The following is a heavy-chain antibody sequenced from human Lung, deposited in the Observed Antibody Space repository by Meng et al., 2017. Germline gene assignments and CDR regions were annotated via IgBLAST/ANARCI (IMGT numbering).Heavy chain of an antibody. CDR3: AREPTRGGRHLDY. Sequence: RVRSGAEGRRAGVSGKAPAKALGGTLVIFGLNWVRQAPGQGLGGMGGTIPMDHTANYAQKFQGRVILTADKDTGTVYRELSSLTSEDTAVYYCAREPTRGGRHLDYWGQGTLVTVSS. CDR1: GGTLVIFG. D-gene: IGHD3-16*01. CDR2: TIPMDHTA. V-gene: IGHV1-69*06. J-gene: IGHJ4*02.